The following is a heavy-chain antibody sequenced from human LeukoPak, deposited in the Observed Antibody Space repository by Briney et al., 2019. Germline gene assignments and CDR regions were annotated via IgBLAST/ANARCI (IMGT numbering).Heavy chain of an antibody. CDR2: IRSKAYGGAT. Sequence: PGGSLRLSCTAAGFTFGDYAMSWVSQAPGKGLEWVGFIRSKAYGGATEYAASVKGRFTISRDDSKSIAYLQMNSLKTEDTAVYYCTSSKWELGHEYDYWGQGTLVTVSS. D-gene: IGHD1-26*01. CDR3: TSSKWELGHEYDY. V-gene: IGHV3-49*04. J-gene: IGHJ4*02. CDR1: GFTFGDYA.